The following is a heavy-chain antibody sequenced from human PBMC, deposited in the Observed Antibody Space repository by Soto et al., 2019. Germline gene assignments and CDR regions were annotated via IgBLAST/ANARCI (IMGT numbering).Heavy chain of an antibody. J-gene: IGHJ6*02. CDR1: GGSFSGHY. CDR2: INYSGST. CDR3: ALRRAAAYTNYYAMDV. Sequence: SETLSLTCGVLGGSFSGHYWSWIRQPPGKGLEWIGEINYSGSTNSNPSLKSRVTISVDTSKNQVSLKLSSVTAADTAVYYCALRRAAAYTNYYAMDVWGQGTTVTVSS. D-gene: IGHD6-13*01. V-gene: IGHV4-34*01.